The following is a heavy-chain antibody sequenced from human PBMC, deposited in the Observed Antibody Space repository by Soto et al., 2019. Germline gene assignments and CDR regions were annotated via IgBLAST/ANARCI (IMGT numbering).Heavy chain of an antibody. D-gene: IGHD2-15*01. Sequence: QVQLVESGGGVVQPGRSLRLSCAASGFTFSFYAMHWVRQAPGTGLEWVAIISDDGTRKYYADSVTGRFTISRDNSEKTLYLQMISLRPEDTAFYYCSFGYCGGGTCHTLHWGQGTLVTVFS. CDR3: SFGYCGGGTCHTLH. J-gene: IGHJ4*02. CDR2: ISDDGTRK. CDR1: GFTFSFYA. V-gene: IGHV3-30-3*01.